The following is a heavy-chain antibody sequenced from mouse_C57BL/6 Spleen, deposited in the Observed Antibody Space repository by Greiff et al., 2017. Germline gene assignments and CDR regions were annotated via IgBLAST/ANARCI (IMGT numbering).Heavy chain of an antibody. Sequence: VQLQQPGAELVKPGASVKMSCKASGYTFTSYWITWVKQRPGQGLEWIGDIYPGSGSTNYNEKFKSKATLTVDTSSSTAYMQLSSLTSEDAAVYYCARFYYGSNPFDYWGQGTTLTVSS. CDR3: ARFYYGSNPFDY. D-gene: IGHD1-1*01. CDR1: GYTFTSYW. J-gene: IGHJ2*01. CDR2: IYPGSGST. V-gene: IGHV1-55*01.